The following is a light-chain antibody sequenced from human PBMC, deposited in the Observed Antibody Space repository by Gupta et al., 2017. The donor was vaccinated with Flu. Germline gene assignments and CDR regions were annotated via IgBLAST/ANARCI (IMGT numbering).Light chain of an antibody. CDR3: DSRDMRGNNHVV. J-gene: IGLJ2*01. V-gene: IGLV3-19*01. CDR2: GKN. CDR1: SLRSYY. Sequence: SSALTQDPAVSVALGQTVRITCQGDSLRSYYASWYQQKPGQAPELIIYGKNNRPSGSPDRFSGSSSGNTAAVTITRARAEEEADYYCDSRDMRGNNHVVFGGGTKLTVL.